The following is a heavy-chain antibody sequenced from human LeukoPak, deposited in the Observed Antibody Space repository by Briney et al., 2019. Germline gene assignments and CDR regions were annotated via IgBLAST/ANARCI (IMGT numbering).Heavy chain of an antibody. V-gene: IGHV1-46*01. CDR2: INPSGGST. CDR1: GYTFTSYY. CDR3: AXXXPYSSSLEPDYFDY. D-gene: IGHD6-6*01. J-gene: IGHJ4*02. Sequence: ASVKVSCKASGYTFTSYYMHWVRQAPGQGLEWMGIINPSGGSTSYAQKFQGRVTMTRDMSTRTVYMELSSLRSEDTAVYYCAXXXPYSSSLEPDYFDYWGQGTLVTVSS.